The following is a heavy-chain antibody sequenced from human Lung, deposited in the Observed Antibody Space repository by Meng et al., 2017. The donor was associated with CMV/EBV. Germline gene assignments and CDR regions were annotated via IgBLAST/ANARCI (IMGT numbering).Heavy chain of an antibody. D-gene: IGHD6-19*01. CDR2: IYHSGST. V-gene: IGHV4-4*03. Sequence: VHPQVPGQRLVHAQGTRPLTCAFSVGSISSSNWWSWVRQPPGKGLEWIGEIYHSGSTNYNPSLKSRVTISVDKSKNQFSLKLSSVTAADTAVYYCASFPPPGKQWLVTDYWGQGTLVTVSS. CDR3: ASFPPPGKQWLVTDY. J-gene: IGHJ4*02. CDR1: VGSISSSNW.